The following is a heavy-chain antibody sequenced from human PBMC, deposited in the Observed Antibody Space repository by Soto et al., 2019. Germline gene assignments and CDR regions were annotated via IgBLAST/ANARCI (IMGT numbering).Heavy chain of an antibody. CDR2: IYHSGST. Sequence: PSETLSLTCAVSGYSISSGYYWGWIRQPPGKGLEWIGSIYHSGSTYYNPSLKSRVTISVDTSKNQFSLKLSSVTAADTAVYYCARVYYDFWSGYYSRSPFDYWGQGTLVTVSS. J-gene: IGHJ4*02. CDR3: ARVYYDFWSGYYSRSPFDY. CDR1: GYSISSGYY. D-gene: IGHD3-3*01. V-gene: IGHV4-38-2*01.